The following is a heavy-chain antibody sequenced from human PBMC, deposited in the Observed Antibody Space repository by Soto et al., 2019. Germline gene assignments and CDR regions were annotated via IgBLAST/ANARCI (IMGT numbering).Heavy chain of an antibody. CDR2: IWHDGSNK. J-gene: IGHJ6*02. D-gene: IGHD1-7*01. V-gene: IGHV3-33*01. CDR1: GFTFSNYG. CDR3: ARKKIVCVNSPSQYYYYAMDV. Sequence: HPGGSLRLSCAASGFTFSNYGMHWVREAPGKGLEWVAVIWHDGSNKYYADSVKGRFTISRDNSKNTLYLQMNSLRAEDTAVYYCARKKIVCVNSPSQYYYYAMDVWGQGTTVTVSS.